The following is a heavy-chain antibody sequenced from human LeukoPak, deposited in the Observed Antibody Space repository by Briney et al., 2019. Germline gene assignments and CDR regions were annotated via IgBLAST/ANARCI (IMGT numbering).Heavy chain of an antibody. V-gene: IGHV4-61*08. Sequence: PSETLSLTCTVSSGSVSNGDYYWGWLRQPPGTALEWIGYIYYTGSAYYNPSLGGRVTLSVDTSKNQFSVKLSSVTAADTAVYYCARSRNYYGSGDYWGQGTLVTVSP. J-gene: IGHJ4*02. CDR2: IYYTGSA. CDR3: ARSRNYYGSGDY. CDR1: SGSVSNGDYY. D-gene: IGHD3-10*01.